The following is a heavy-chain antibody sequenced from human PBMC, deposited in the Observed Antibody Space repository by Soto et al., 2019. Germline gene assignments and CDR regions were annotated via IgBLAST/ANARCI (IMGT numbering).Heavy chain of an antibody. D-gene: IGHD2-15*01. V-gene: IGHV4-31*03. CDR2: IYYSGST. J-gene: IGHJ5*02. CDR3: ARDQADCSGGSCYFLGFDP. CDR1: GGSISSGGYY. Sequence: QVQLQESGPGLVKPSQTLSLTCTVSGGSISSGGYYWSWIRQHPGKGLEWIGYIYYSGSTYYNPYLKSRVTISVDTSKNQFSLKLSSVTAADTAVYYCARDQADCSGGSCYFLGFDPWGQGTLVTVSS.